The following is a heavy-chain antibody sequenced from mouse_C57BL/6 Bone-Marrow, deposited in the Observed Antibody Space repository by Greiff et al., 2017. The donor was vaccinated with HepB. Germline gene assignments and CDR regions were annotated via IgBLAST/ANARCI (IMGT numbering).Heavy chain of an antibody. CDR2: IWSGGST. CDR1: GFSLTSYG. CDR3: ARNLDYRFAY. J-gene: IGHJ3*01. Sequence: QVQLKESGPGLVQPSQSLSITCTVSGFSLTSYGVHWVRQSPGKGLEWLGVIWSGGSTDYNAAFISRLSISKDNSKSQVFFKMNSLQADDTAIYYCARNLDYRFAYWGQGTLVTVSA. V-gene: IGHV2-2*01. D-gene: IGHD2-12*01.